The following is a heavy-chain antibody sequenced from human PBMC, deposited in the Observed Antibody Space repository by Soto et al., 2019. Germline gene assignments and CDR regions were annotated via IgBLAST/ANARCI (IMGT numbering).Heavy chain of an antibody. CDR3: AKCSNYYYYYYIDV. J-gene: IGHJ6*03. CDR2: ISGSGGST. CDR1: GFTFSSYA. V-gene: IGHV3-23*01. Sequence: GESLKISCAASGFTFSSYAMSWVRQAPGKGLEWVSAISGSGGSTYYEDSVKGRFTITRDNSKNTLYLQMNSLRAEDTAVYYCAKCSNYYYYYYIDVWGKGTTVTVSS. D-gene: IGHD4-4*01.